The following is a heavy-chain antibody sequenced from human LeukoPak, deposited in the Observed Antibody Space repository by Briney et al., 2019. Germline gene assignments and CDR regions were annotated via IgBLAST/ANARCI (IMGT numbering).Heavy chain of an antibody. D-gene: IGHD4-11*01. Sequence: GESLKISCKGSGYIFTTYWIGWVRQMPGKGLEGMGIIYPGDSDTRYSPSFQGQVTFSADKSSSTAYLQWSSLKASDTAMYYCARHDYNTYYFDYWGQGTLVTVSS. V-gene: IGHV5-51*01. CDR3: ARHDYNTYYFDY. J-gene: IGHJ4*02. CDR1: GYIFTTYW. CDR2: IYPGDSDT.